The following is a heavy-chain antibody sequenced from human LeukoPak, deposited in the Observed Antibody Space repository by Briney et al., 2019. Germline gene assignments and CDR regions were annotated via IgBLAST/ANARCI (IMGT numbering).Heavy chain of an antibody. D-gene: IGHD3-16*02. CDR3: ASTVMITFGGVIVYDAFDI. J-gene: IGHJ3*02. CDR1: GFTFSSYS. V-gene: IGHV3-53*01. Sequence: GGSLRLSCAASGFTFSSYSMNWVRQAPGKGLEWVSVIYSGGSTYYADSVKGRFTISRDNSKNTLYLQMNSLRAEDTAVYYCASTVMITFGGVIVYDAFDIWGQGTMVTVSS. CDR2: IYSGGST.